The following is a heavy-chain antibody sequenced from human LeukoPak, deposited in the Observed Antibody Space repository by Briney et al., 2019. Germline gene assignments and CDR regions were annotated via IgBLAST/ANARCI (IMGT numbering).Heavy chain of an antibody. CDR2: ITGRGGET. CDR3: AKGAAAGVFDWFEP. V-gene: IGHV3-23*01. J-gene: IGHJ5*02. Sequence: GGSLRLSCAASGFIFSNYALRWVRQAPGKGLEWVSSITGRGGETFYADSVKGRFSLSRDNSKNMLYLQMNSLRAEDTDIYYCAKGAAAGVFDWFEPGGERTLVTLSS. D-gene: IGHD6-13*01. CDR1: GFIFSNYA.